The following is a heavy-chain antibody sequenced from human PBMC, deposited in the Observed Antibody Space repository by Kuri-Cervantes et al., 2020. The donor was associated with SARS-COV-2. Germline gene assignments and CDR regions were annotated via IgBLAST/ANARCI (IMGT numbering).Heavy chain of an antibody. CDR1: GGTFSSYA. CDR3: ALGYWGSGYPRYYYYMDV. D-gene: IGHD3-22*01. CDR2: IIPIFGTA. Sequence: SVKVSCKASGGTFSSYAISWVRQAPGQGLEWMGGIIPIFGTANYAQKFQGRVTITADESASTAYMELSSLRSEDTAVYYCALGYWGSGYPRYYYYMDVWGKGTTVTVSS. J-gene: IGHJ6*03. V-gene: IGHV1-69*13.